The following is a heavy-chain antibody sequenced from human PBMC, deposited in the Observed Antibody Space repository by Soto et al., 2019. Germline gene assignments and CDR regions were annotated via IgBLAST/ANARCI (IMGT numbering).Heavy chain of an antibody. Sequence: QVQLVQSGAEVKKPGSSVKVSCKASGGTFSSYAISWVRQAPGQGLEWMGGIIPIFGTANYAQKFQGSVPIPADESPSTAYMELSSLSSEDTAVYYCARDGYSYGYGYWGQGTLVTVSS. V-gene: IGHV1-69*12. CDR2: IIPIFGTA. CDR3: ARDGYSYGYGY. D-gene: IGHD5-18*01. CDR1: GGTFSSYA. J-gene: IGHJ4*02.